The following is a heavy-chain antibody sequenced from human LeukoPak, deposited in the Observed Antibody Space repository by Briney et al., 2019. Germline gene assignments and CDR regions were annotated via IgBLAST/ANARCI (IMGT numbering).Heavy chain of an antibody. D-gene: IGHD6-13*01. CDR2: ISGSGGST. CDR3: TRGRFTSNWAYFDY. J-gene: IGHJ4*02. Sequence: GGSLRLSCAASGFTFSSYAMSWVRQAPGKWLEWVSAISGSGGSTYYADSVKCRFTISRDNSKNTLYLQMNSLRAEDTALYFCTRGRFTSNWAYFDYWGQGTLVTVSS. V-gene: IGHV3-23*01. CDR1: GFTFSSYA.